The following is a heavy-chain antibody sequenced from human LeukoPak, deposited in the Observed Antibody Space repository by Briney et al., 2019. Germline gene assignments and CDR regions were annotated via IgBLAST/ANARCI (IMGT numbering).Heavy chain of an antibody. CDR2: IRYDGSNK. CDR1: GFTFSSYG. V-gene: IGHV3-30*02. Sequence: GGSLRLSCAASGFTFSSYGMHWVRQAPGKGLEWVAFIRYDGSNKYYADSVKGRFTISRDNAKHTLYLHMNSLRAEDTAVYYSPQGKAGATSGYYFDSTGARTLVTVS. D-gene: IGHD1-26*01. J-gene: IGHJ4*02. CDR3: PQGKAGATSGYYFDS.